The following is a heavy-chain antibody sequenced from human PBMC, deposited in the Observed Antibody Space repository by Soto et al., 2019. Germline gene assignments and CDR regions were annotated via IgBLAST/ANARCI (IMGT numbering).Heavy chain of an antibody. Sequence: SETLSLTCTVSGGSISSSSYYWGWIRQPPGKGLEWIGSIYYSGSTYYNPSLKSRVTISVDTSKNQFSLKLSSVTAADTAVYYCARMAVVPAAIKWFDYWGQGTLVTVSS. J-gene: IGHJ4*02. CDR1: GGSISSSSYY. CDR2: IYYSGST. D-gene: IGHD2-2*02. V-gene: IGHV4-39*01. CDR3: ARMAVVPAAIKWFDY.